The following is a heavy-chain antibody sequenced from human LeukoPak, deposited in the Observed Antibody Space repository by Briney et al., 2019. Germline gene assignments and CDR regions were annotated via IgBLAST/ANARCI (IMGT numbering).Heavy chain of an antibody. V-gene: IGHV4-34*01. D-gene: IGHD6-6*01. CDR2: INHSGST. CDR1: GGSFSGYY. J-gene: IGHJ4*02. CDR3: ARGLAARPFDY. Sequence: SETLSLTCAVYGGSFSGYYWSWIRQPPGKGLEWIGEINHSGSTNYNPSLKSRVTISVDTSKNQFSLKLSSVTAADTAVYHCARGLAARPFDYWGQGTLVTVSS.